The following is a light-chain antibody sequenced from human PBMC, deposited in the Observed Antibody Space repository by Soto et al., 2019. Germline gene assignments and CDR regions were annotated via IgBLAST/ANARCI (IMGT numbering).Light chain of an antibody. CDR2: DNS. J-gene: IGLJ2*01. V-gene: IGLV3-21*02. CDR3: QVWDSSSDHLI. CDR1: NIVSKS. Sequence: SYELTQPPSVSVAQGQTALITCAGDNIVSKSVHWYQQRPGQAPMVVVYDNSDRPSGIPERFSASNSGNTATLTISRVEAGDEADYHCQVWDSSSDHLIFGGGTQLTVL.